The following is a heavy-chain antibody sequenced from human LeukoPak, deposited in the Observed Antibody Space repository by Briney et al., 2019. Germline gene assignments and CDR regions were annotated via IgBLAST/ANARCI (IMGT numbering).Heavy chain of an antibody. CDR1: GFTFSIYS. Sequence: GGSLRLSCAASGFTFSIYSMNWVRQAPGKGLEWVSSISSSSNYIYYADSVKGRFTISRDNAKNSLYLQMNSLRAEDTAVYYCVRDSCSGGSCYSDGFDYWGQGTLVTVCS. CDR3: VRDSCSGGSCYSDGFDY. J-gene: IGHJ4*02. D-gene: IGHD2-15*01. CDR2: ISSSSNYI. V-gene: IGHV3-21*01.